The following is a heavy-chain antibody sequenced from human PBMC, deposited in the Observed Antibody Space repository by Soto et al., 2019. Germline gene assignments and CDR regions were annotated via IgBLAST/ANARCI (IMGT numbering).Heavy chain of an antibody. V-gene: IGHV4-39*01. D-gene: IGHD6-19*01. CDR2: VYYRGTT. CDR3: VRHQRYSSGWYIDY. Sequence: LSLTCTVSGGSINSANYYWGWIRQPPGKGLEWIGNVYYRGTTYYNPSLKGRVTISVDTSKNQFSLKLSSVTAADSAVFFCVRHQRYSSGWYIDYWGQGTPVTVSS. J-gene: IGHJ4*02. CDR1: GGSINSANYY.